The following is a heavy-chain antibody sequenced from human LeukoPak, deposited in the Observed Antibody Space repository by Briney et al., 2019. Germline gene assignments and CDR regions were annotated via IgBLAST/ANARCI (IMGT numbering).Heavy chain of an antibody. Sequence: GGSLRLSCAASGFSFSDFSMNWVRQAPGKGLEWLSYISFSGRTTNYADSVKGRLPISRDNARNSVFLQLSSLRAEDTAVYYCAKDAAVALDYWGQGTLVTVSS. CDR2: ISFSGRTT. CDR3: AKDAAVALDY. CDR1: GFSFSDFS. D-gene: IGHD6-19*01. V-gene: IGHV3-48*01. J-gene: IGHJ4*02.